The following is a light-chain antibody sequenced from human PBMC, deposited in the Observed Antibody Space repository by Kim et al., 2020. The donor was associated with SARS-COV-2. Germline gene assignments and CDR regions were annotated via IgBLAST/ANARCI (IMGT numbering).Light chain of an antibody. CDR3: NSRDSNDNVV. CDR2: GKN. CDR1: SLRTYY. J-gene: IGLJ2*01. Sequence: VALGQTVRITCQGDSLRTYYATWYQHKPGQAPILVIYGKNNRPSGIPDRFSGSSSGNTASLTITGTQAGDEADYYCNSRDSNDNVVFGGGTKLTVL. V-gene: IGLV3-19*01.